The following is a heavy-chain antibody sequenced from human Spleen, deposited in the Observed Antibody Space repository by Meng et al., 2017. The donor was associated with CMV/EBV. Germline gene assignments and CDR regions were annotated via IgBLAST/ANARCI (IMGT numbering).Heavy chain of an antibody. Sequence: PVGSLRLSCAASGFIFSKFWMSWVRQAPGKGPEWVANINQDGSERYYVDSVKGRFTISRDNAKNSLYLQMDSLRAEDAAVYYCSDFDFWGQGTLVTVSS. V-gene: IGHV3-7*01. CDR3: SDFDF. D-gene: IGHD6-25*01. J-gene: IGHJ4*02. CDR2: INQDGSER. CDR1: GFIFSKFW.